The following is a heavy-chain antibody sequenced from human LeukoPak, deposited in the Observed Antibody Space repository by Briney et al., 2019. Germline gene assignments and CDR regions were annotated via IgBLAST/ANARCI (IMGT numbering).Heavy chain of an antibody. CDR2: ISGSGAST. J-gene: IGHJ5*02. CDR1: GFTLSTNA. Sequence: GGSLRLSCLTSGFTLSTNAMSWVRQAPGKGLEWISGISGSGASTYYADSVKGRFTISRDTSKNTLYLQINSLRVEDTAVYYCIVFGDSNHWGQGTLVTVSS. D-gene: IGHD4-17*01. CDR3: IVFGDSNH. V-gene: IGHV3-23*01.